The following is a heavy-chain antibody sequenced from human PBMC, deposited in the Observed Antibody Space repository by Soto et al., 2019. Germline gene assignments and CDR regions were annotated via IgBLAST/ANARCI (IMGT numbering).Heavy chain of an antibody. CDR3: ARGPGAGHVLLY. CDR1: GGSISSGDYY. Sequence: SETLSLTCTVSGGSISSGDYYWSWIRQHPEKGLEWIGHIYYSGGTYFNLSLQSRLTLTVDTSKNQFSLKLTSVTAADTAVYFCARGPGAGHVLLYSAQGSLVT. D-gene: IGHD3-10*01. CDR2: IYYSGGT. J-gene: IGHJ4*02. V-gene: IGHV4-31*03.